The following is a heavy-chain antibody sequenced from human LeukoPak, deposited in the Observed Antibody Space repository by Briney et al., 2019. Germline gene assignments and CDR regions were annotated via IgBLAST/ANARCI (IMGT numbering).Heavy chain of an antibody. CDR3: AKDVGYYYYMDV. Sequence: PGGSLRLSCVGSGFSFSTYDMGWVRQTPGKGLEWVSGISWNSGSIGYADSVKGRFTISRDNAKNSLYLQMNSLRAEDTALYYCAKDVGYYYYMDVWGKGTTVTVSS. D-gene: IGHD1-26*01. V-gene: IGHV3-9*01. CDR2: ISWNSGSI. J-gene: IGHJ6*03. CDR1: GFSFSTYD.